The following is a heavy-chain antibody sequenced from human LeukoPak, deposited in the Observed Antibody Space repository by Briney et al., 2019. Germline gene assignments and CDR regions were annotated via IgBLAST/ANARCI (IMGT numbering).Heavy chain of an antibody. D-gene: IGHD5-12*01. J-gene: IGHJ4*02. CDR2: ISGSGGST. CDR3: AKAQRPNSGYLGFLVDY. V-gene: IGHV3-23*01. CDR1: GFTSSSYA. Sequence: PGGSLRLSCAASGFTSSSYAMSWVRQAPGKGLEWVSAISGSGGSTYYADSVKGRFTISRDNSKNTLYLQMNSLRAEDTAVYYCAKAQRPNSGYLGFLVDYWGQGTLVTVSS.